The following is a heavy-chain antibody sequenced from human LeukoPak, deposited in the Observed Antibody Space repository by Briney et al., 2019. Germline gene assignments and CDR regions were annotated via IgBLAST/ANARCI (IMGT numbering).Heavy chain of an antibody. J-gene: IGHJ3*02. D-gene: IGHD3-22*01. V-gene: IGHV3-49*03. CDR3: TRDVDYYDSSGYYPADI. Sequence: GGSLRLSCTASGFTFGVYAMSWFRQAPGKGLEWVGFIRSKAYGGTTEYAASVKGRFTISRDDSKSIAYLQMNSLKTEDTAVYYCTRDVDYYDSSGYYPADIWGQGTMVTVSS. CDR2: IRSKAYGGTT. CDR1: GFTFGVYA.